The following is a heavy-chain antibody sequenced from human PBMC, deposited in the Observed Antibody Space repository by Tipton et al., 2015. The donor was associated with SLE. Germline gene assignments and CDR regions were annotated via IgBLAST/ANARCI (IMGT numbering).Heavy chain of an antibody. CDR2: IYHSGDT. CDR3: ARVQAYEGFDP. J-gene: IGHJ5*02. V-gene: IGHV4-38-2*02. D-gene: IGHD3-16*01. Sequence: GLVKPSETLSLTCTVSGYSIFDGYYWGWIRQPPGKGPEWIGTIYHSGDTYYNPSLKSRVTLTVDTSKNQFSLKLSSVTAADTAVYYCARVQAYEGFDPWGQGTLVTVSS. CDR1: GYSIFDGYY.